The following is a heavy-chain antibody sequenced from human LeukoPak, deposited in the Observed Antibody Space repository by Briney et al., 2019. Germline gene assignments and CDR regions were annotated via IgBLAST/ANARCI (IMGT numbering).Heavy chain of an antibody. V-gene: IGHV3-74*01. J-gene: IGHJ4*02. CDR2: INPDGART. Sequence: GGSLRLSCAASGFTFRNYWIHWVRQAPGKGLVWVSRINPDGARTDYAGSVKGRFTISRDNAKNMVYLQMDSLRVEDTAVYYCAKFLRAAGFDYWGQGTLVTVSS. CDR1: GFTFRNYW. CDR3: AKFLRAAGFDY. D-gene: IGHD3-3*01.